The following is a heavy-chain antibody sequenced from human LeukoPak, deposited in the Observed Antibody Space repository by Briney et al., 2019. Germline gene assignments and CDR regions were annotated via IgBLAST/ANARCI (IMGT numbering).Heavy chain of an antibody. CDR3: STPHGANSDFDY. J-gene: IGHJ4*02. CDR1: GFSVSSND. CDR2: MSYSGSTR. D-gene: IGHD4-23*01. Sequence: GGSLRLSCAASGFSVSSNDMNWVRQAPGKGLEWVSYMSYSGSTRYYADSVKGRFTISRDNAKNSVYLQMNSLRAEDTAVYCCSTPHGANSDFDYWGQGTLVTVPS. V-gene: IGHV3-48*03.